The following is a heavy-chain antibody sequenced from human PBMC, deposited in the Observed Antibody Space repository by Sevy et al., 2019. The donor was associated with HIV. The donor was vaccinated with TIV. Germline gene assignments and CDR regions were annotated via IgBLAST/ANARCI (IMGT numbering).Heavy chain of an antibody. D-gene: IGHD3-22*01. CDR2: FDPEDDEK. J-gene: IGHJ4*02. Sequence: ASVKVSCKVSGYTLTELSMHWVRQAPGKGLEWMGTFDPEDDEKIYAQKFQGRVTMTEDTSTDTAYMELNRLRPEDTAVYYCATTKDYYDTSGYPFDSWGQGTLVTVSS. CDR1: GYTLTELS. CDR3: ATTKDYYDTSGYPFDS. V-gene: IGHV1-24*01.